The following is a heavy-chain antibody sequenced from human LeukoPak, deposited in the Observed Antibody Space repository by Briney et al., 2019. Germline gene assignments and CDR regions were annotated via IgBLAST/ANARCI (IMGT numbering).Heavy chain of an antibody. CDR1: GGSFSGYY. Sequence: PSETLSLTCAVYGGSFSGYYWSWIRQPPGKGLEWIGEINHSGSTNYNPSLKSRVTISVDTSKNQFSLKLSSVTAADTAVYYRARVGVYYAVWYYFDYWGQGTLVTVSS. CDR2: INHSGST. J-gene: IGHJ4*02. D-gene: IGHD1-26*01. CDR3: ARVGVYYAVWYYFDY. V-gene: IGHV4-34*01.